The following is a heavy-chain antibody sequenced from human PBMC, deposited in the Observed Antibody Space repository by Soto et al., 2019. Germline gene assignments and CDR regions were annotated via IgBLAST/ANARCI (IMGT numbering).Heavy chain of an antibody. CDR3: ARDLYRGYARGYYFDY. CDR1: GGTFSSYT. V-gene: IGHV1-69*08. D-gene: IGHD5-12*01. J-gene: IGHJ4*02. Sequence: QVQLVQSGAEVKKPGSSVKVSCKASGGTFSSYTISWVRQAPGQGLEWMGRIIPILGIANYAQKFQGRVTITADKATSTAYMELSSLRSEDTAVYYCARDLYRGYARGYYFDYWGQGTLVTVSS. CDR2: IIPILGIA.